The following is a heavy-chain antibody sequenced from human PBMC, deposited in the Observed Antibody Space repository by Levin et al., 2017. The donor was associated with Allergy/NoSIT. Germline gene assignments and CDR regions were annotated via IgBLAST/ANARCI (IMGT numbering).Heavy chain of an antibody. Sequence: SCAASGFTFSSYAMSWVRQAPGKGLEWVSAISGSGGSTYYADSVKGRFTISRDNSKNTLYLQMNSLRAEDTAVYYCAKNPSAIQLWYLDYWGQGTLVTVSS. CDR3: AKNPSAIQLWYLDY. CDR1: GFTFSSYA. J-gene: IGHJ4*02. V-gene: IGHV3-23*01. CDR2: ISGSGGST. D-gene: IGHD5-18*01.